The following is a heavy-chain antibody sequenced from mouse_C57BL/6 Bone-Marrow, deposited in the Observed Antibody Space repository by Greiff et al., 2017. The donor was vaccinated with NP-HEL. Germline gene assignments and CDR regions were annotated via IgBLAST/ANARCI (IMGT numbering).Heavy chain of an antibody. CDR3: TRRYYDSIAY. D-gene: IGHD1-1*01. CDR1: GYTFTDYE. J-gene: IGHJ3*01. Sequence: VQLQQSGAELVRPGASVTLSCKASGYTFTDYEMHWVKQTPVHGLEWIGAIDPETGGTAYNQKFKGKAILTADKSSSTAYMELRSLTSEDSAVYYGTRRYYDSIAYWGQGTLVTVSA. V-gene: IGHV1-15*01. CDR2: IDPETGGT.